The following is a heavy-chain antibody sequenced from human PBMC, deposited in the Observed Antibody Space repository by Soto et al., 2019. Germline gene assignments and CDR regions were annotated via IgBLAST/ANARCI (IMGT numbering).Heavy chain of an antibody. V-gene: IGHV3-30*18. CDR3: AKGPVAGVATNYYYYGMDV. Sequence: VGSLRLSCAASGFTFSSYGMHWVRQAPGKGLEWVAVISYDGSNKYYADSVKGRFTISRDNSKNTLYLQMNSLRAEDTAVYYCAKGPVAGVATNYYYYGMDVWGQGTTVTVSS. D-gene: IGHD5-12*01. J-gene: IGHJ6*02. CDR2: ISYDGSNK. CDR1: GFTFSSYG.